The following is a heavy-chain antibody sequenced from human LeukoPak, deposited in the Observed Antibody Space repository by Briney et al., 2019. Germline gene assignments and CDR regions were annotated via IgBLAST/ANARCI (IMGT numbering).Heavy chain of an antibody. CDR1: GGSISSSNW. CDR2: IYHSGST. CDR3: ARVPRSYYYYYYMDV. J-gene: IGHJ6*03. Sequence: PSETLSLTCAVSGGSISSSNWWSWVRQPPGKGLEWIGEIYHSGSTNYNPSLKSRVTMSADTSKSQFSLKLSSVTAADTAVYYCARVPRSYYYYYYMDVWGKGTTVTVSS. V-gene: IGHV4-4*02.